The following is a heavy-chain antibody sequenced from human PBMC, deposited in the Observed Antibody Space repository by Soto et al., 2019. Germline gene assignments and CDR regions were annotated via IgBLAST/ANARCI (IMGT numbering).Heavy chain of an antibody. V-gene: IGHV1-69*02. CDR2: IIPILGIA. J-gene: IGHJ4*02. D-gene: IGHD6-13*01. CDR3: AGTNSSSWYYFDY. Sequence: SVQVSCKASGTTFSSYTISCVRQAPGQGLEWMGRIIPILGIANYAQKFQGRVTITADKSTSTAYMELSSLRSEDTAVYYCAGTNSSSWYYFDYWGQGTLVTVSS. CDR1: GTTFSSYT.